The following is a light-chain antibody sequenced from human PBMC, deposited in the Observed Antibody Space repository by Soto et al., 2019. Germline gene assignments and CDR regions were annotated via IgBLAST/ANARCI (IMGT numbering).Light chain of an antibody. CDR2: GNS. V-gene: IGLV1-40*01. Sequence: QSALTQPRSVSGAPGQRVTISCTGSRSNIGAGYDVHWYQQLPGTAPKLLIYGNSNRPSGVPDRFSGSKSGTSASLAITGLRAEDEADYYCQSYDSSLSGGVFGGGTKLTVL. CDR1: RSNIGAGYD. CDR3: QSYDSSLSGGV. J-gene: IGLJ3*02.